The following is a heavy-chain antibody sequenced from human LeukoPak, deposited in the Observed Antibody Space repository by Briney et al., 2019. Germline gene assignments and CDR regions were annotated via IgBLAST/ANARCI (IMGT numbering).Heavy chain of an antibody. CDR1: GFTSSSYA. CDR2: ISGSGGST. CDR3: AREGGYCSGTSCQNWFDP. Sequence: GGSLRLSCAASGFTSSSYAMSWVRQAPGKGLEWVSAISGSGGSTYYADSVKGRFTISRDNSKNTLYLQMNSLRAEDTAVYYCAREGGYCSGTSCQNWFDPWGQGTLVTVSS. J-gene: IGHJ5*02. V-gene: IGHV3-23*01. D-gene: IGHD2-2*01.